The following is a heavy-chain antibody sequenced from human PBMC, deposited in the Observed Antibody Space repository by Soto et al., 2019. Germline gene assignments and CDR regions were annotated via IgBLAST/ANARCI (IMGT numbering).Heavy chain of an antibody. Sequence: GASVKVSCKASGGTFSSYAISWVRQAPGQGLEWMGGIIPISGTANYAQKFQGRVTITADESTSTAYMELSSLSSEDTAVYYCARAQGSSTSLEIYYYYYYGMDVRGQGTTVTVSS. D-gene: IGHD2-2*01. J-gene: IGHJ6*02. CDR2: IIPISGTA. CDR1: GGTFSSYA. CDR3: ARAQGSSTSLEIYYYYYYGMDV. V-gene: IGHV1-69*13.